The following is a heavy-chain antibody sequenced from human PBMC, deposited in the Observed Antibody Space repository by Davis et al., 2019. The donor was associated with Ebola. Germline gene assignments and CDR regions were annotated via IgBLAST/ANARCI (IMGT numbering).Heavy chain of an antibody. V-gene: IGHV3-48*02. CDR2: VSSSSSTI. Sequence: GESLKISCAASGFTFSRSGMNWLRQAPGKGLEWLSYVSSSSSTIYYADSVKGRFTISRDNAKNSLYLQMNSLRDEDTAVYYCAREMGIAAAGTLWFDPWGQGTLVTVSS. J-gene: IGHJ5*02. CDR3: AREMGIAAAGTLWFDP. CDR1: GFTFSRSG. D-gene: IGHD6-13*01.